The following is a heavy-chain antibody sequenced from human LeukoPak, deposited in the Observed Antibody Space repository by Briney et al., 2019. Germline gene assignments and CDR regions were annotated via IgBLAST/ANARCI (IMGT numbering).Heavy chain of an antibody. V-gene: IGHV3-15*01. J-gene: IGHJ4*02. CDR1: GLTFSKEW. CDR2: IKSKTDGGTT. D-gene: IGHD4-17*01. CDR3: STLTVVTTSY. Sequence: GGSLRLSCAASGLTFSKEWMSWVRQAPGKGLEWVGRIKSKTDGGTTDYAAPVKGRFTISRDDSKDTLYLQMNSLKTEDTAVYYCSTLTVVTTSYWGQGTLVTVSS.